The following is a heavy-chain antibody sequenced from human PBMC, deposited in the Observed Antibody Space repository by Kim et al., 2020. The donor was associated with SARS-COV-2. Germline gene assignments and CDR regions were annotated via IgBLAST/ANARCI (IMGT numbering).Heavy chain of an antibody. CDR2: IYYSGST. CDR1: GGSISSYY. CDR3: ARDGYSTRGGVFDI. D-gene: IGHD5-12*01. Sequence: SETLSLTCTVSGGSISSYYWSWIRQPPGKGLEWIGYIYYSGSTNYNPSLKSRVTISLDTSKNQFSLKLSSVTAADTAVYYCARDGYSTRGGVFDIWGQGTMVTVSS. V-gene: IGHV4-59*13. J-gene: IGHJ3*02.